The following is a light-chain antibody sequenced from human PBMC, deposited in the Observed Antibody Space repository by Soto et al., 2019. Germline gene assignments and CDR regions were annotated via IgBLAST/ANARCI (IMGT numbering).Light chain of an antibody. V-gene: IGKV1-39*01. CDR1: QTLSIY. CDR3: QHSYNTPFT. J-gene: IGKJ3*01. CDR2: TSS. Sequence: DIQMTQSPSSLSASVGDRVTITCRASQTLSIYLNWYQQKPGKAPKLLIYTSSSLQSGVPSRFSGSGSGTDFTLTISSLQPEDFATYYCQHSYNTPFTFGPGTKVDIK.